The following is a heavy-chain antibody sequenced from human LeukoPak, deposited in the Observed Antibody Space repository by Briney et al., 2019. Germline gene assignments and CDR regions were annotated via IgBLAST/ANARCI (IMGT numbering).Heavy chain of an antibody. V-gene: IGHV1-69*01. CDR2: IIPIFDTT. CDR3: AREKGGMVRGVSPFDF. Sequence: SVKVSCKASGGISSSNVISWVRQAPGQGLEWMGGIIPIFDTTSYAQKFQDRVTISADEITSTVYMELTSLRSDDTAEYYCAREKGGMVRGVSPFDFWGQGTLVTVSS. J-gene: IGHJ4*02. D-gene: IGHD3-10*01. CDR1: GGISSSNV.